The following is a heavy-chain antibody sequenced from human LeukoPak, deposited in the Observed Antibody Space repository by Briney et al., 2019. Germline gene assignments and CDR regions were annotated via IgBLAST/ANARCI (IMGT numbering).Heavy chain of an antibody. D-gene: IGHD1-26*01. CDR3: ARDSEWGLLRSDY. Sequence: GGSLRLSCAASGFTFSSYAMSWARQAPGKGLEWVANIKQDGTEKYYVDSVKGRFTISRDNAKNSLYLQMNSLRAEDTAVYYCARDSEWGLLRSDYWGQGTLVTVSS. V-gene: IGHV3-7*05. J-gene: IGHJ4*02. CDR2: IKQDGTEK. CDR1: GFTFSSYA.